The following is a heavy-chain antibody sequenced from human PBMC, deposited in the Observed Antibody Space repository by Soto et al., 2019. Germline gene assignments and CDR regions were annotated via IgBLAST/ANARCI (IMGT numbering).Heavy chain of an antibody. CDR2: INAGNGNT. V-gene: IGHV1-3*05. J-gene: IGHJ6*02. Sequence: QVQLVQSGAEEKKPGASVKVSCKASGYTFTNYAIHWVRQAPGQRLEWMGWINAGNGNTKYSQKFQGRVTITRDTYASTAYMELSSLRSEDTAVYYCATSYSAYDYHYYYGMDVWGQGTTVTVSS. CDR1: GYTFTNYA. D-gene: IGHD5-12*01. CDR3: ATSYSAYDYHYYYGMDV.